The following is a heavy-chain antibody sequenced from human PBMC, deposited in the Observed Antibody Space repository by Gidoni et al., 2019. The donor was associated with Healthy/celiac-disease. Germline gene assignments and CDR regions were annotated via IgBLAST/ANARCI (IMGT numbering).Heavy chain of an antibody. Sequence: EVQLVESGGGLVQPGGSLRISGAASGFTVSSNYMSWVRQAPGKGLAWVSVIYSGGSTYYADSVKGRFTISRDNSKNTLYLQMNSLRAEDTAVYYCARDGSGRDGYNADYWGQGTLVTVSS. J-gene: IGHJ4*02. CDR1: GFTVSSNY. D-gene: IGHD3-10*01. CDR3: ARDGSGRDGYNADY. V-gene: IGHV3-66*02. CDR2: IYSGGST.